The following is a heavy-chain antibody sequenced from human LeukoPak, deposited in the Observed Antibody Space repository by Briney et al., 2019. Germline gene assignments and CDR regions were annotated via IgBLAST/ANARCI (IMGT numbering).Heavy chain of an antibody. CDR2: IYTSGST. D-gene: IGHD2-15*01. CDR1: GGSMSSGSYY. Sequence: SETLSLTCTVSGGSMSSGSYYWSWIRQPAGKGLEWIGRIYTSGSTNYNPSLKSRVTISVDTSKNQFSLKLSSVTAADTAVYYCARVGGVYCSGGSCYSDQHWGQGTLVTVSS. CDR3: ARVGGVYCSGGSCYSDQH. V-gene: IGHV4-61*02. J-gene: IGHJ1*01.